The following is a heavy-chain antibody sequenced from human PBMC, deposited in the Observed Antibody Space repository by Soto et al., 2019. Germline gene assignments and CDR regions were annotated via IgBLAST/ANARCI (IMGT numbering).Heavy chain of an antibody. CDR3: ARARFLEWLFPYYFDY. CDR1: GGSISSSSYY. Sequence: AETLSLTCTVSGGSISSSSYYWGWIRQPPGKGLEWIGSIYYSGSTYYNPSLKSRVTISVDTSKNQFSLKLSSVTAADTAVYYCARARFLEWLFPYYFDYWGQGTLVTVSS. V-gene: IGHV4-39*01. D-gene: IGHD3-3*01. J-gene: IGHJ4*02. CDR2: IYYSGST.